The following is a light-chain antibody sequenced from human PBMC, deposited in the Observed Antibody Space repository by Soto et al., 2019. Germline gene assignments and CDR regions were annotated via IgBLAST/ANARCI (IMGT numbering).Light chain of an antibody. Sequence: EIVLTQSPATLSLSPGERATLSCGASQSFSSTYLAWYQQKPGLAPRLLIYDASSRATGIPDRFSGSGSGTDFTLTISALEPEDFAVYYCQQYANSPLTFGGGTKVESK. CDR3: QQYANSPLT. J-gene: IGKJ4*01. V-gene: IGKV3D-20*01. CDR1: QSFSSTY. CDR2: DAS.